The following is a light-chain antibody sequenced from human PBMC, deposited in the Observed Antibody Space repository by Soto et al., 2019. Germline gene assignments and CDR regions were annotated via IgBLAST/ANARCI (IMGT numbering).Light chain of an antibody. CDR1: QSVSSN. V-gene: IGKV3-15*01. J-gene: IGKJ4*01. Sequence: EIVMTQSPATLSVSPGERATISCRASQSVSSNLAWYQQKPGQAPRLLIYGASTRATGIPARFSGSGSGTEFTLTISSLQSEDFAVYYCQQYNNLPPLTFGGGTKVEIK. CDR3: QQYNNLPPLT. CDR2: GAS.